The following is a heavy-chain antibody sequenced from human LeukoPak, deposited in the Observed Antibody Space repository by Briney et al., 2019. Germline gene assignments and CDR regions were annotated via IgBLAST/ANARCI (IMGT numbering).Heavy chain of an antibody. CDR2: ISSSSSYI. CDR3: ARDTLTSLVTSYYFDY. Sequence: GGSLRLSCAASGFTFSSYSMTWVRQAPGKGLEWVSSISSSSSYIYYADSVKGRFTISRDNAKNSLYLQMNSLRAEDTAVYYCARDTLTSLVTSYYFDYWGQGTLVTVSS. J-gene: IGHJ4*02. CDR1: GFTFSSYS. D-gene: IGHD3-9*01. V-gene: IGHV3-21*01.